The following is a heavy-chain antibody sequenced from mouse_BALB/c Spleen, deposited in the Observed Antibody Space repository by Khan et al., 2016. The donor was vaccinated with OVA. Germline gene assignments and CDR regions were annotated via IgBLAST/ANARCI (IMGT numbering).Heavy chain of an antibody. D-gene: IGHD2-4*01. CDR1: GFSLTTYG. V-gene: IGHV2-2*02. J-gene: IGHJ3*01. CDR3: ARNYDYDEGLAY. CDR2: IWSGGST. Sequence: QVQLQQPGPGLVQPSQSLSITCTVSGFSLTTYGVHWVRQSPGKGLEWLGMIWSGGSTDYNAAFISRLSISKDNSKSQVFFKMDSLQANDTAIYYCARNYDYDEGLAYWGQGTLVTVSA.